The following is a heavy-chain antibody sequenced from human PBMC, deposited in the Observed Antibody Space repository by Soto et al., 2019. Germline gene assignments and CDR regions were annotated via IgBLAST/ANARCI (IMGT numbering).Heavy chain of an antibody. CDR1: GGSVSSGSYY. CDR3: ARDPYSSSGKFDC. D-gene: IGHD6-6*01. V-gene: IGHV4-61*01. Sequence: SETLSLTCTVSGGSVSSGSYYWSWIRQPPGKGLEWIGYIYYSGSTNYNPSLKSRVTISVDTSKNQFSLRLSSVTAADTAVYYCARDPYSSSGKFDCWGQGTLVTVSS. J-gene: IGHJ4*02. CDR2: IYYSGST.